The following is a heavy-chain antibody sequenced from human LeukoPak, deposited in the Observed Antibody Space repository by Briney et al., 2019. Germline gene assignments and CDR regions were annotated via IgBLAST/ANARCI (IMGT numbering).Heavy chain of an antibody. CDR2: ISGGDTTI. CDR1: GFTISSYE. Sequence: GGSLRLSCAASGFTISSYEMNWVRQAPGKGLEWVSYISGGDTTIYYADSVRGRSTISRDNAKNSLYLQMNSLRAEDTALYYCTRGTGGSAWGQGTLVTVSS. D-gene: IGHD2-15*01. J-gene: IGHJ5*02. CDR3: TRGTGGSA. V-gene: IGHV3-48*03.